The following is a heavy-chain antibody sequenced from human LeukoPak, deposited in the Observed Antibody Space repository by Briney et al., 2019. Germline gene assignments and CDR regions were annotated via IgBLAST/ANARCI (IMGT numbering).Heavy chain of an antibody. CDR2: ISGSGGST. J-gene: IGHJ4*02. V-gene: IGHV3-23*01. CDR3: AKGEQWLVTAYFDY. CDR1: GLTFSRYA. D-gene: IGHD6-19*01. Sequence: PGGSLRLSCAASGLTFSRYAMSWVRQAPGEGLEWVSAISGSGGSTYYADSVKGRFTISRDNSKNTLYLQMNSLRAEDTAVYYCAKGEQWLVTAYFDYWGQGTLVTVSS.